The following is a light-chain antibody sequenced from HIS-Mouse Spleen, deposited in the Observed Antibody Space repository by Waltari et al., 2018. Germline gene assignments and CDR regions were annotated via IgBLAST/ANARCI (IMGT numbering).Light chain of an antibody. Sequence: QSALTQPSSASGSPGPSTTSSCTGTSSDVGGYIFASWYQQHPGKAPKLMIYDVSNRPSGVSNRFSGSKSGNTASLTISGLQAEDEADYYCSSYTSSSTRVFGGGTKLTVL. CDR1: SSDVGGYIF. J-gene: IGLJ3*02. V-gene: IGLV2-14*03. CDR2: DVS. CDR3: SSYTSSSTRV.